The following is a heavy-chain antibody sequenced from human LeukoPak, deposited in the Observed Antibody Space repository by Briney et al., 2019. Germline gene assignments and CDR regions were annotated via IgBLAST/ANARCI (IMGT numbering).Heavy chain of an antibody. CDR2: IHYAGST. Sequence: SETLSLTCSISGGSISSHYWSWIRQPPGKGLEWIGYIHYAGSTYYNPSLKSRINISVDTSNNQFSLRMTSVTAADTAVYYCARYWGKENPFSGVGPWGQGILVTVSS. D-gene: IGHD7-27*01. CDR1: GGSISSHY. V-gene: IGHV4-59*11. CDR3: ARYWGKENPFSGVGP. J-gene: IGHJ5*02.